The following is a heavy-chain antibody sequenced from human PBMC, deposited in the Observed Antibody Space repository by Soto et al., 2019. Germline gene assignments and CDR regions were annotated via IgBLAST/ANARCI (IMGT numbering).Heavy chain of an antibody. Sequence: QVQLVQSGAEVKKPGASVKVSCKASGYTFTGYYMHWVRQAPGQGLEWMGWINPNSGGTNYAQKFQGGVTMTRDTSISTAYMALSRPRSADTAVYYCARGIAAAAARGMDVWGQGTTVTVSS. CDR1: GYTFTGYY. D-gene: IGHD6-13*01. J-gene: IGHJ6*02. V-gene: IGHV1-2*02. CDR2: INPNSGGT. CDR3: ARGIAAAAARGMDV.